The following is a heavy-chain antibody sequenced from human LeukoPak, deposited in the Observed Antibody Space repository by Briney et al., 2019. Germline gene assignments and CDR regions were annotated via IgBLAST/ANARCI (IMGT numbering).Heavy chain of an antibody. CDR1: GFRFDDYG. V-gene: IGHV3-9*01. CDR3: AKDESTGGFAPGYFYGMGV. J-gene: IGHJ6*02. D-gene: IGHD3-16*01. Sequence: GRSLRLSCVVSGFRFDDYGMHWVRQAPGKGLEWVSGISWSGTTTGYADSVKGRFTISRDSAKNSLYLQMDSLRVEDTGLHYCAKDESTGGFAPGYFYGMGVWGQGTTVTVSS. CDR2: ISWSGTTT.